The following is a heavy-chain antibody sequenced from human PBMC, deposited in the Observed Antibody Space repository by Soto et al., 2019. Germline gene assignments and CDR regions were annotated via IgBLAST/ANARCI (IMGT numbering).Heavy chain of an antibody. D-gene: IGHD3-22*01. CDR1: GFTFSSYS. J-gene: IGHJ4*02. CDR2: ISSSSYI. V-gene: IGHV3-21*01. CDR3: ARDHLSAYYYDSSGYFDY. Sequence: GGSLRLSCAASGFTFSSYSMNWVRQAPGKGLEWVSSISSSSYIYYADSVKGRFTISRDNAKNSLYLQMNSLRAEDTAVYYCARDHLSAYYYDSSGYFDYWGQGTLVTVSS.